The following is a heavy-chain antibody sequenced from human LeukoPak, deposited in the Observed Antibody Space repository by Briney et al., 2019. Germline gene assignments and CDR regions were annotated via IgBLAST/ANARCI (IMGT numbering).Heavy chain of an antibody. D-gene: IGHD6-19*01. V-gene: IGHV3-30-3*01. CDR2: ISYDRSIT. CDR1: GFTFSSYA. Sequence: GESLRLSCAASGFTFSSYAMHWVRQAPGKGLEWVAVISYDRSITYYADSVKGRFTLSCDNSKNTLYLQMNSLSPEDTAVYYCARDPTAVSNLPSYYFDYWGQGTLVTVSS. CDR3: ARDPTAVSNLPSYYFDY. J-gene: IGHJ4*02.